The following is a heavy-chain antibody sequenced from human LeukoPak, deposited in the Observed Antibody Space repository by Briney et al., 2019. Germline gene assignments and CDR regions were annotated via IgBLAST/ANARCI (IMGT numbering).Heavy chain of an antibody. CDR1: GGSFSGYY. Sequence: SETLSLTCAVYGGSFSGYYWSWIRQPPGKGLEWIGEINHSGSTNYNPSLKSRVTISVDTSKNQFSLKLSSVTAADTAVYYCAREDYYYDSSGYSIYAFDLWGQGTMVTVSS. J-gene: IGHJ3*01. D-gene: IGHD3-22*01. V-gene: IGHV4-34*01. CDR2: INHSGST. CDR3: AREDYYYDSSGYSIYAFDL.